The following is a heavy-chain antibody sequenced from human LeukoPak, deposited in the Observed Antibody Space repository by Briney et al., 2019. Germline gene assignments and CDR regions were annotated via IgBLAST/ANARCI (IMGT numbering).Heavy chain of an antibody. CDR3: ARTESSGYYDDAFDI. CDR2: IYTSGSA. V-gene: IGHV4-4*07. J-gene: IGHJ3*02. D-gene: IGHD3-22*01. Sequence: PSETLSLTCTVSGGSISSYYWSWIRQPAGKGLEWIGRIYTSGSANYNPSLKSRVTMSLHTSKNQFSLKLSSVTAADTAVYYCARTESSGYYDDAFDIWGQGTMATVSS. CDR1: GGSISSYY.